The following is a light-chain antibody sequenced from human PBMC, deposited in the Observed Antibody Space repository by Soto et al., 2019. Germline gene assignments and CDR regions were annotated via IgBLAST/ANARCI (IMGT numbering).Light chain of an antibody. CDR2: GNS. CDR1: SSNIGAGYD. V-gene: IGLV1-40*01. Sequence: QSVLTQPPSVSGAPGQRVTIYCTGSSSNIGAGYDVHWYQQLPGTAPKLLIYGNSNRPSGVPDRFSGSKSGTSASLAITGLQAEDEADYYCQSYDSSLPVFGVGTKLTVL. J-gene: IGLJ2*01. CDR3: QSYDSSLPV.